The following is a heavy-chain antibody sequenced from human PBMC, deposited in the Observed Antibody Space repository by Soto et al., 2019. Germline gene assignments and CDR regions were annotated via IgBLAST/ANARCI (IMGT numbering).Heavy chain of an antibody. J-gene: IGHJ4*02. CDR1: GFTFSTYS. Sequence: GGSLRLSCAASGFTFSTYSMNWVRQAPGKGLEWVSYISGGGSAIYYADTVKGRFAISRDSAKNSLYLQMNSLRDEDTAVYYCVRKHTYEGSFDYWGQGTLVTVSS. V-gene: IGHV3-48*02. CDR2: ISGGGSAI. CDR3: VRKHTYEGSFDY. D-gene: IGHD5-12*01.